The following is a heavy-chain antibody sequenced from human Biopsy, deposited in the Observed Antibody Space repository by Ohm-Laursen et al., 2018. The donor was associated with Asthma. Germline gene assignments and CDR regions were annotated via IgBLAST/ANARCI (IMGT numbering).Heavy chain of an antibody. CDR3: ARHWDWGSFFDY. Sequence: SETLSLTCAVYGGSFRGYYWTWIRQPPGKGLEWIGEVEHTGNANHNPSLKSRVTISVDTPKNHFSLKLSSVTAADTAVYYCARHWDWGSFFDYWGQGTPVTVSS. D-gene: IGHD7-27*01. V-gene: IGHV4-34*01. J-gene: IGHJ4*02. CDR1: GGSFRGYY. CDR2: VEHTGNA.